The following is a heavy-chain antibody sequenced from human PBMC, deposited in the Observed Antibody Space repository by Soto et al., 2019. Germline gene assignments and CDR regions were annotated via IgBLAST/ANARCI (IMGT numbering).Heavy chain of an antibody. V-gene: IGHV3-30-3*01. CDR1: GFTFSSYA. D-gene: IGHD3-22*01. J-gene: IGHJ4*02. CDR2: ISYDGSNK. Sequence: GGSLRLSCAASGFTFSSYAMHWVRQAPGKGLEWVAVISYDGSNKYYADSVKGRFTISRDNSKNTLYLQMNSLRAEDTAVYYCARALRSVNDDWGQGTLVTVSS. CDR3: ARALRSVNDD.